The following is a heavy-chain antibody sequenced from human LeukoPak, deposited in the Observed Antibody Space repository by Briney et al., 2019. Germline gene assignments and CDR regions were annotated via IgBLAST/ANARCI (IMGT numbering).Heavy chain of an antibody. J-gene: IGHJ6*03. D-gene: IGHD3-10*01. CDR3: ARHPPRGYYGSGSYGAYYMDV. Sequence: TSETLSLTCAVYGGSFSGYYWSWIRQPPGKGLEWIGEINHSGSTNYNPSLKSRVTISVDTSKNQFSLKLSSVTAADTAVYYCARHPPRGYYGSGSYGAYYMDVWGKGTTVTISS. CDR1: GGSFSGYY. V-gene: IGHV4-34*01. CDR2: INHSGST.